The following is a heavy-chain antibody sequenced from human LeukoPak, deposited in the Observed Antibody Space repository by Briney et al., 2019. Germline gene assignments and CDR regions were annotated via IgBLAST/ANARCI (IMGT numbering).Heavy chain of an antibody. CDR3: GASENFDY. CDR1: GFTFSSYW. Sequence: PGGSLRLSCAASGFTFSSYWMHWVRQVPGKGLVWVSGISRDGSTTKYADSVKGRSTISRDNAKNTLYLQMNSLRAEDTSVYYCGASENFDYWGQGTLVTVSS. CDR2: ISRDGSTT. D-gene: IGHD4-17*01. J-gene: IGHJ4*02. V-gene: IGHV3-74*03.